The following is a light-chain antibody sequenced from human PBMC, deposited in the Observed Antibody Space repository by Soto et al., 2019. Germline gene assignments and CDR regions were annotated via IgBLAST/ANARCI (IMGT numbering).Light chain of an antibody. Sequence: DIVMTQSPDSLAVSLGERATINCTSSQSVLHSSNNKNYLVWYQQKPGQPPKPLIYWASTRESGVPDRFSGSGSGTDFTLTISSLQAEDVAVYYCQHYYSTPRTFGQGTKVEIK. CDR2: WAS. J-gene: IGKJ1*01. CDR3: QHYYSTPRT. CDR1: QSVLHSSNNKNY. V-gene: IGKV4-1*01.